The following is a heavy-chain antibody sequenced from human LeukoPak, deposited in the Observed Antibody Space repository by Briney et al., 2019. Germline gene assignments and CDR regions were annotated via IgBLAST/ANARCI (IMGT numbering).Heavy chain of an antibody. CDR2: IIPVLDIA. J-gene: IGHJ4*02. V-gene: IGHV1-69*04. D-gene: IGHD5-24*01. CDR1: GGTFSSYS. CDR3: ARDDRDGYNYGY. Sequence: GASVKVSCKASGGTFSSYSISWVRQAPGQGLEWMGRIIPVLDIANYAQEFQGRVTITADKSTSTAYMELNSLRSEDTAVYYCARDDRDGYNYGYWGQGTLVTVSS.